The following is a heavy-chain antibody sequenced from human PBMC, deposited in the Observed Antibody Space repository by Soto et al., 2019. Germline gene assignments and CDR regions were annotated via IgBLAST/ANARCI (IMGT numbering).Heavy chain of an antibody. D-gene: IGHD3-10*01. V-gene: IGHV1-18*04. Sequence: ASVNVSCKSSGYTFTSYCISWVRQAPGQGLEWMGWISAYNGNTNYAQKLQGRVTMTTDTSTSTAYMELRSLRSDDTAVYYCARDGITMVRGVITLGGYYYGMDVWGQGTTVTVSS. CDR1: GYTFTSYC. CDR2: ISAYNGNT. J-gene: IGHJ6*02. CDR3: ARDGITMVRGVITLGGYYYGMDV.